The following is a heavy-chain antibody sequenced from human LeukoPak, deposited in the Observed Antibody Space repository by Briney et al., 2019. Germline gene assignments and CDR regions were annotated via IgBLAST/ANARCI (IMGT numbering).Heavy chain of an antibody. CDR2: INPNSGGT. V-gene: IGHV1-2*02. Sequence: ASVKVSCKASGYTFTGYYMHWVRQAPGQGLEWMGWINPNSGGTNYAQKFQGRVTMTRDTSISTAYMELSGLRSDNTAVYYCARDLSIRLGRGNYFDYWGQGTLVTVSS. J-gene: IGHJ4*02. CDR3: ARDLSIRLGRGNYFDY. CDR1: GYTFTGYY. D-gene: IGHD3-16*01.